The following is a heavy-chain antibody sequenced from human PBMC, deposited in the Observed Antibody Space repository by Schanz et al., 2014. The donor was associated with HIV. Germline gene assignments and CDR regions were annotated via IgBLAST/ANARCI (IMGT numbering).Heavy chain of an antibody. V-gene: IGHV3-33*01. Sequence: QVQLVESGGGVVQPGRSLRHSCAASGFTFSDYGMHWVRQAPGKGLEWVAVIWNDGSNTFYADSVKGRFTISRDNSKKTVFLQMNNLRAEDTAVYYCARDRLHPGNGMDVWGQGTTVTVSS. D-gene: IGHD4-4*01. J-gene: IGHJ6*02. CDR1: GFTFSDYG. CDR3: ARDRLHPGNGMDV. CDR2: IWNDGSNT.